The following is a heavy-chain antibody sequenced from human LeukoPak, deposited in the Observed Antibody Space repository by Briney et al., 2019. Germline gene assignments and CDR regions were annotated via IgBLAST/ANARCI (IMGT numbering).Heavy chain of an antibody. CDR3: AKDSRYSSGWYRFDY. Sequence: PGGSLRLSCAASGFTFINYAMSWVRQAPGKGLEWVSGIGHTGGSTYYADSVKGRFTISRDNSKNTLYLQMNSLRAEDTAVYYCAKDSRYSSGWYRFDYWGQGTLVTVSS. V-gene: IGHV3-23*01. D-gene: IGHD6-19*01. J-gene: IGHJ4*02. CDR2: IGHTGGST. CDR1: GFTFINYA.